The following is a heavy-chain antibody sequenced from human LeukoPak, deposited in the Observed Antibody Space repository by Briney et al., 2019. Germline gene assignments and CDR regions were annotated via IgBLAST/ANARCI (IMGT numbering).Heavy chain of an antibody. D-gene: IGHD3-10*01. Sequence: SETLSFTCSVSGYSISSGYYWGWIRQPPGKGLEWIGRIYTSGSTNYNPSLKSRVTMSVDTSKNQFSLKLSSVTAADTAVYYCAREWAVLWFGELTYFDYWGQGTLVTVSS. J-gene: IGHJ4*02. V-gene: IGHV4-38-2*02. CDR3: AREWAVLWFGELTYFDY. CDR2: IYTSGST. CDR1: GYSISSGYY.